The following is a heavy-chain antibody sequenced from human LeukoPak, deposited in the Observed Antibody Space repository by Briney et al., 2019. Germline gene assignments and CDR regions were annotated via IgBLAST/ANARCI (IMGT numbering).Heavy chain of an antibody. CDR2: INHSGST. Sequence: SETLSVTCAVYGGSFSGYFWSWIRQPPGKGLEWIGEINHSGSTNYNPSLKSRVIISVDTSKNQFSLTLSSVTAADTAVYSCARGQRGGSYDAFDIWGQGTMVTVSS. CDR3: ARGQRGGSYDAFDI. D-gene: IGHD1-26*01. J-gene: IGHJ3*02. V-gene: IGHV4-34*01. CDR1: GGSFSGYF.